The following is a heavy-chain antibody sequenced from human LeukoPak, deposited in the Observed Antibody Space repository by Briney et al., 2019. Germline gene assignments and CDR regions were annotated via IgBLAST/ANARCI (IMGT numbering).Heavy chain of an antibody. CDR2: INHSGST. CDR3: ARALASAPPYYFDY. Sequence: SETLSLTCAVYGGSFSGYYWSWIRQPPGKGLEWIGEINHSGSTNYNPSLKSRVTISVDTSKNRFSLKLSSVTAADTAVYYCARALASAPPYYFDYWGQGTLVTVSS. V-gene: IGHV4-34*01. CDR1: GGSFSGYY. J-gene: IGHJ4*02.